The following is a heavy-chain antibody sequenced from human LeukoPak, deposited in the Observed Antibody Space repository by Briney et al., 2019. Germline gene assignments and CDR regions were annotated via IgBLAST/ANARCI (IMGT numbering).Heavy chain of an antibody. CDR1: GFTFSRNS. D-gene: IGHD3-10*02. CDR2: ISTSSSYI. J-gene: IGHJ6*04. CDR3: AELGITMIGGV. Sequence: TGGSLRLSCAASGFTFSRNSMTWVRQAPGKGLEWVSSISTSSSYIYYADSVKGRFTISRDNAKKSLYLQMNSLRAEDTAVYYCAELGITMIGGVWGKGTTVTISS. V-gene: IGHV3-21*01.